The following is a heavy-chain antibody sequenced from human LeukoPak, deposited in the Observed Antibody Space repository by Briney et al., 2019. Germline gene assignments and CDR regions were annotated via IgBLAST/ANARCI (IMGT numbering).Heavy chain of an antibody. CDR1: GFSLSTSGVG. Sequence: ESGPTLVNPTQTLTLTCTFSGFSLSTSGVGVGWIRQPPGKALEWLALIYWNDDKRYSPSLKSRLTITKDTSKNQVVLTMTNMDPVDTATYYCAHSTSITIFVASEDGAFDIWGQGTMVTVSS. CDR3: AHSTSITIFVASEDGAFDI. V-gene: IGHV2-5*01. J-gene: IGHJ3*02. CDR2: IYWNDDK. D-gene: IGHD3-3*01.